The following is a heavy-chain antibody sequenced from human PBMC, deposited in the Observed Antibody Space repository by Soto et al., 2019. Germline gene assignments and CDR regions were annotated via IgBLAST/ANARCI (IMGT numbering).Heavy chain of an antibody. CDR3: ARQGFGPLHGLVDV. D-gene: IGHD3-10*01. J-gene: IGHJ6*02. CDR2: VHHSWGS. Sequence: QVQLQESGPGLVKPSETMSLSCTVSGGSISSYYWSWFRQSPGKRMEWIGYVHHSWGSSYNPSLPSRVAISLDTSRSQFSLTVTSVTAADTAVYYCARQGFGPLHGLVDVWGQGPTVTVSS. CDR1: GGSISSYY. V-gene: IGHV4-59*08.